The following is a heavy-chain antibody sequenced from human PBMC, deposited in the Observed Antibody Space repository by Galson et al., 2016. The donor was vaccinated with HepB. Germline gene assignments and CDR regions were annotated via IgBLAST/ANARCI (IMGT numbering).Heavy chain of an antibody. V-gene: IGHV5-51*01. Sequence: QSGAEVKKPGESLKISCKGSGYSFTTYWIGWVRQMPGKGLEWMGIIYPGDSGTRYSPSFQGQVTFSADRSISTAYLQWGSLKASDTAMYYCARQHSGSLDAFDSWGQGTVVTVSS. CDR3: ARQHSGSLDAFDS. D-gene: IGHD6-6*01. CDR2: IYPGDSGT. CDR1: GYSFTTYW. J-gene: IGHJ3*02.